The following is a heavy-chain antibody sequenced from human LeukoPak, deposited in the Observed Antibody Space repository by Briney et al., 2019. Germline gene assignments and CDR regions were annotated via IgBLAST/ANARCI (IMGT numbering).Heavy chain of an antibody. Sequence: PGGSLRLSCAASGFTFSSYWMSWVRQAPGEGLEWVANIKQDGSEKYYVDSVKGRFTISRDNAKNSLYLQMNSLRAEDTAVYYCARDRRLTMVREPSFDYWGQGTLVTVSS. CDR3: ARDRRLTMVREPSFDY. CDR1: GFTFSSYW. CDR2: IKQDGSEK. D-gene: IGHD3-10*01. J-gene: IGHJ4*02. V-gene: IGHV3-7*01.